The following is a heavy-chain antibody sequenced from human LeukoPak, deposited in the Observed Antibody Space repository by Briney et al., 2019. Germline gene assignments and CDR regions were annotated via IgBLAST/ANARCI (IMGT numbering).Heavy chain of an antibody. V-gene: IGHV4-34*01. J-gene: IGHJ5*02. Sequence: SETLSLTCAVYGGSFSGYYWSWIRQPPGEGLEWIGEINHSGSTNYNPSLKSRVTISVDTSKNQFSLKLSSVTAADTAVYYCARLRYCTNGVCPWGQGTLVTVSS. CDR1: GGSFSGYY. CDR3: ARLRYCTNGVCP. CDR2: INHSGST. D-gene: IGHD2-8*01.